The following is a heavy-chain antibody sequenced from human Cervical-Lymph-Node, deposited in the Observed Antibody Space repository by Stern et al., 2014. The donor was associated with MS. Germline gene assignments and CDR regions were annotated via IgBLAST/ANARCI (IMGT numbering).Heavy chain of an antibody. J-gene: IGHJ4*02. CDR2: INPNSGAT. CDR3: ARISLGSGIDY. D-gene: IGHD1-26*01. Sequence: QVQLVQSGAEVKQPGASVKVTCKTSENTFTGYYIHWVRQAPGQGLEWMGWINPNSGATNSAQRFQDRVSLTSDTSNSLAYMELDRLTSGDTAVYYCARISLGSGIDYWGQGSLVTVSS. CDR1: ENTFTGYY. V-gene: IGHV1-2*02.